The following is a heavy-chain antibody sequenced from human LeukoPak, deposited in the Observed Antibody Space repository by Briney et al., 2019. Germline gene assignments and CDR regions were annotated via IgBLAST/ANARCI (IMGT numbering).Heavy chain of an antibody. CDR3: AGAPNQHYFDY. V-gene: IGHV4-59*01. J-gene: IGHJ4*02. CDR1: SGSITSYY. Sequence: SETLSLTCTVSSGSITSYYWSWIRQPPGKGLEYIGHIYYTGTTDYNPPLKSRVTMSVDTSKSQFSLRLISVTASDTAVYFCAGAPNQHYFDYSGQGTLVAVSS. CDR2: IYYTGTT.